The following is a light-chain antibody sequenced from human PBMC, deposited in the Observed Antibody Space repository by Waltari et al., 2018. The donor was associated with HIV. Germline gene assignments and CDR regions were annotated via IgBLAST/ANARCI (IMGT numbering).Light chain of an antibody. CDR1: TLGDKY. Sequence: SYELTQPPSVSVSPGQTASITCSGDTLGDKYACWYQQKPGQSPVLVSYQDSKRPSGSPERFSGSNSGNTATLTISGTQAMDEADYYCQAWDSSVVFGGGTKLTVL. J-gene: IGLJ2*01. V-gene: IGLV3-1*01. CDR2: QDS. CDR3: QAWDSSVV.